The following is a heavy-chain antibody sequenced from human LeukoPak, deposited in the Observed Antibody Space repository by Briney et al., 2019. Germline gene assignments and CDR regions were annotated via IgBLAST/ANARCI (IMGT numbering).Heavy chain of an antibody. CDR3: ARGGAVAGSFDY. J-gene: IGHJ4*02. D-gene: IGHD6-19*01. Sequence: SETLSLTCTVSGGSISSSSYYWGWIRQPPGKGLEWIGSIYYSGSTYYNPSLKSRVTISVDKSKNQFSLKLSSVTAADTAVYYCARGGAVAGSFDYWGQGTLVTVSS. V-gene: IGHV4-39*07. CDR2: IYYSGST. CDR1: GGSISSSSYY.